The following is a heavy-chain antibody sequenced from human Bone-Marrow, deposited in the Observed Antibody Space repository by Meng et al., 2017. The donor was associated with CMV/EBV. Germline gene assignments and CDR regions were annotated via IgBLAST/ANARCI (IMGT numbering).Heavy chain of an antibody. CDR2: IWKDGNTI. V-gene: IGHV3-7*01. Sequence: GESLKISCVASGFTFSDHWMGWVHQAPGKGLEWVADIWKDGNTIWYFDSVKGRFTISRDNAKNSLYLQMNSLRAEDTAVYYCARGTGWVVAPVDYWGQGTLVTVSS. J-gene: IGHJ4*02. CDR1: GFTFSDHW. CDR3: ARGTGWVVAPVDY. D-gene: IGHD2-2*01.